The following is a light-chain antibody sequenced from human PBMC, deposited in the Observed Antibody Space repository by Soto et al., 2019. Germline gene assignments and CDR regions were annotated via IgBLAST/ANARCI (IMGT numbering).Light chain of an antibody. J-gene: IGKJ2*01. Sequence: DIQVTQSPSSASASVGDRVTIACRTSQDIGTWFAWFQQKPGKAPKLLIYATSTLQGGVPSRFSGSGSGTDFTLTISSLQPEDFATYYCQQANTFPYTFGQGTKLEIK. CDR3: QQANTFPYT. CDR1: QDIGTW. V-gene: IGKV1D-12*01. CDR2: ATS.